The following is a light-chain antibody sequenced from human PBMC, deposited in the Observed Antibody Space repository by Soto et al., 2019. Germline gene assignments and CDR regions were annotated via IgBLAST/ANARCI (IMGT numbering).Light chain of an antibody. Sequence: DIVMTQSPDCLAVSLGERASITCRSSQAVFRDSSGRHLLAWYQQKPGQPPKLLIYWTSTRESGVPDRFSGSGSGTDFTLTISSLQAEDVAVDYCQQFYSPPLFTLGQGTKLEI. CDR3: QQFYSPPLFT. J-gene: IGKJ2*01. CDR2: WTS. V-gene: IGKV4-1*01. CDR1: QAVFRDSSGRHL.